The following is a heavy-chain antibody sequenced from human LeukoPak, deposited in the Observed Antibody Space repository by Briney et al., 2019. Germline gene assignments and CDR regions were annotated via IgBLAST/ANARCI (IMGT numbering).Heavy chain of an antibody. CDR3: ARDPDTSGHFSWFDP. CDR1: GFPFSNYG. V-gene: IGHV3-33*01. D-gene: IGHD6-19*01. Sequence: GTSLRLSCAASGFPFSNYGMHWVRQAPGKWLEWMAGIWNHGKKEHYADSVKGRFTISRDNSNNALFLQMNSLRADDTAVYYCARDPDTSGHFSWFDPWGQGTLVTVSS. CDR2: IWNHGKKE. J-gene: IGHJ5*02.